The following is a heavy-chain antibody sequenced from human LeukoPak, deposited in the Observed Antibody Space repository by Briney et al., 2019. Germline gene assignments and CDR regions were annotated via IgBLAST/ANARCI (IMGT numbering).Heavy chain of an antibody. V-gene: IGHV4-30-2*01. CDR1: GGSISSGGYS. CDR2: IYHSGST. D-gene: IGHD6-19*01. Sequence: SETLPLTCAVSGGSISSGGYSWSWIRQPPGKGLEWIGYIYHSGSTYYNPSLKSRVTISVDRSKNQFSLKLSSVTAADTAVYYCARALAVAGLDYWGQGTLVTVSS. CDR3: ARALAVAGLDY. J-gene: IGHJ4*02.